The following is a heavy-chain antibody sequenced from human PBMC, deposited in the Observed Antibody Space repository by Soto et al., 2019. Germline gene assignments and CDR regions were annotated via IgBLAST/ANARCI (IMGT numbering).Heavy chain of an antibody. Sequence: GASVKVSCKASGYTFTSYGISWVRQAPGQGLEWMGWISAYNGNTNYAQKLQGRVTMTTDTSTSTAYMELSSLRSEDTAVYYCASESYGGEFDYWGQGTLVTVSS. CDR3: ASESYGGEFDY. CDR2: ISAYNGNT. D-gene: IGHD4-17*01. CDR1: GYTFTSYG. V-gene: IGHV1-18*01. J-gene: IGHJ4*02.